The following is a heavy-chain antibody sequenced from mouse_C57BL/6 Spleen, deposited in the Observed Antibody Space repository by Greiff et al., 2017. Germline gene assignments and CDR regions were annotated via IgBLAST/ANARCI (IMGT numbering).Heavy chain of an antibody. CDR3: ARGYDGVWYFDV. Sequence: VQLQQSGPGLVKPSQSLSLTCSVTGYSITSGYYWNWIRQFPGNKLEWMGYISYDGSNNYNPSLKNRISIPRDTSKNQFFLKLNSVTTEDTATYYCARGYDGVWYFDVWGTGTTVTVSS. V-gene: IGHV3-6*01. CDR1: GYSITSGYY. D-gene: IGHD2-3*01. CDR2: ISYDGSN. J-gene: IGHJ1*03.